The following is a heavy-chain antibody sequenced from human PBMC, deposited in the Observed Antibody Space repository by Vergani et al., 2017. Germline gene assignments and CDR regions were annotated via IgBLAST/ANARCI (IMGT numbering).Heavy chain of an antibody. CDR2: TRYDGSYK. V-gene: IGHV3-30*02. J-gene: IGHJ6*02. D-gene: IGHD2-8*01. CDR3: AKVQVDCPNNYCYSSAPSAPYYFDYAIDV. CDR1: GFIFRNYG. Sequence: QVQLVESGGGVVQPGGSRRLSCVVSGFIFRNYGMHWVRQAPGKGLEWVAFTRYDGSYKYYADSVKGRFTISRDNSKSTMYLQMNSRRAEDTAVYYCAKVQVDCPNNYCYSSAPSAPYYFDYAIDVWGQGTTVTVSS.